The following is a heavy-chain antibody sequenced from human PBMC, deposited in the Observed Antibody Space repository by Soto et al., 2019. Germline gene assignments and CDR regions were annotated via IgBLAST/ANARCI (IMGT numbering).Heavy chain of an antibody. D-gene: IGHD2-21*01. CDR1: GRTFSSYT. Sequence: QVQLVQSGAEVRTPGSSVAVSCMASGRTFSSYTVIWVRQAPGQGLKWIGRIITVLGVTHYDRRYQGRVTITADRCRKTAYMELTSLKSEDTAVYFCARRRYWGVECYNKFYYGMDVWGQGTTGTVSS. CDR3: ARRRYWGVECYNKFYYGMDV. CDR2: IITVLGVT. V-gene: IGHV1-69*02. J-gene: IGHJ6*02.